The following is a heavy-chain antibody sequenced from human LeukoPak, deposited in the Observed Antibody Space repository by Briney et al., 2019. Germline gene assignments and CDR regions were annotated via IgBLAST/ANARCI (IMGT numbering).Heavy chain of an antibody. V-gene: IGHV3-74*01. J-gene: IGHJ4*02. CDR3: APEGGYSYDY. CDR2: INSDGSDT. Sequence: GGSLRLSCAAPGFNFSSYWMHWVRQDPRKGLVWVSRINSDGSDTSYADSVKGRFTISRGNAKNTLYLQMNSLRAEDTAVYYCAPEGGYSYDYWGQGTLVTVSS. CDR1: GFNFSSYW. D-gene: IGHD5-18*01.